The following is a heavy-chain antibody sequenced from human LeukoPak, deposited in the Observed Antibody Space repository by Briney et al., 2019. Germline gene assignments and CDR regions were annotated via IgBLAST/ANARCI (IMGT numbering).Heavy chain of an antibody. J-gene: IGHJ5*02. D-gene: IGHD3-9*01. CDR3: ARMLYDILTGYYGYNWFDP. CDR2: IIPIFGTA. CDR1: GGTFSSYA. V-gene: IGHV1-69*06. Sequence: SVKVSCKASGGTFSSYAISWVRQAPGQGPEWMGGIIPIFGTANYAQKFQGRVTITADKSTSTAYMELSSLRSEDTAVYYCARMLYDILTGYYGYNWFDPWGQGTLVTVSS.